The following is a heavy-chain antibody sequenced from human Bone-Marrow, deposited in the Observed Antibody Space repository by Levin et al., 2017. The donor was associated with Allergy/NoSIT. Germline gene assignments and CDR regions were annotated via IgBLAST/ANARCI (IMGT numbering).Heavy chain of an antibody. D-gene: IGHD2-8*01. J-gene: IGHJ4*02. CDR2: IKQDGSEK. CDR3: ARDTAGPDCTKGVCDENY. CDR1: GFTFSSYW. V-gene: IGHV3-7*01. Sequence: GESLKISCAASGFTFSSYWMSWVRQAPGKGLEWVANIKQDGSEKYYVDSVKGRFTISRDNAKNSLYLQMNSLRAEDTAVYYCARDTAGPDCTKGVCDENYWGQGTLVTVSS.